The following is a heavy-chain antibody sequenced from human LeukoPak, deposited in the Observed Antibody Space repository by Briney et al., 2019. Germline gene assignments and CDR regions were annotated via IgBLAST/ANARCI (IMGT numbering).Heavy chain of an antibody. Sequence: GGPLRLSCAASGFTFDDYGMSWVRQAPGKGLEWVSGISWNGGSTGYADSVKGRFTISRDNAKNSLYLQMNSLRAEDTALYYCARGGLLWFGEPSYDAFDIWGQGTMVTVSS. CDR3: ARGGLLWFGEPSYDAFDI. J-gene: IGHJ3*02. V-gene: IGHV3-20*04. CDR2: ISWNGGST. CDR1: GFTFDDYG. D-gene: IGHD3-10*01.